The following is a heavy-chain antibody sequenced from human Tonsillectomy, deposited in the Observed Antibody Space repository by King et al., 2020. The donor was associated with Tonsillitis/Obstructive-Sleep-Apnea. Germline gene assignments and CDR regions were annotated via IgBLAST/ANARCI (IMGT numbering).Heavy chain of an antibody. CDR1: GFTFSIAW. Sequence: VQLVESGGGLAKPGGSLRLSCAASGFTFSIAWMSWVRQTPGKGLEWVGRIKSDADGGTTDSAAPVKGRFTISRDDSKSTLYLQMNSLKTEDTAVSYCTTQLARVGSTAGFDNWGQGTLVTVSS. D-gene: IGHD1-26*01. V-gene: IGHV3-15*01. J-gene: IGHJ4*02. CDR2: IKSDADGGTT. CDR3: TTQLARVGSTAGFDN.